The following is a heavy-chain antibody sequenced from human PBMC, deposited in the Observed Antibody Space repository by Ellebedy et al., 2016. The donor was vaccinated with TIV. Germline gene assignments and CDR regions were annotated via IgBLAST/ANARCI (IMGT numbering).Heavy chain of an antibody. CDR3: ARDLLLWFGELTYFDY. V-gene: IGHV4-34*01. CDR2: INHSGST. D-gene: IGHD3-10*01. J-gene: IGHJ4*02. Sequence: SETLSLTXAVYGGSFSGYYWSWIRQPPGKGLEWIGEINHSGSTNYNPSLKSRVTISVDTSKNQFSLKLSSVTAADTAVYYCARDLLLWFGELTYFDYWGQGTLVTVSS. CDR1: GGSFSGYY.